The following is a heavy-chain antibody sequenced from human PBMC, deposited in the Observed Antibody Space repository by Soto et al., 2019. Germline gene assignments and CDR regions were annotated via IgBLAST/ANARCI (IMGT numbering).Heavy chain of an antibody. J-gene: IGHJ5*02. CDR3: AREYYDILTGYYMRRWFDP. Sequence: SETLSLTCAVYGGSFSGYYWSWIRQPPGKGLEWIGEINHSGSTNYNPSLKSRVTISVDTSKNQFSLKLSSVTAADTAVYYCAREYYDILTGYYMRRWFDPWGQGTLVTVSS. CDR1: GGSFSGYY. D-gene: IGHD3-9*01. V-gene: IGHV4-34*01. CDR2: INHSGST.